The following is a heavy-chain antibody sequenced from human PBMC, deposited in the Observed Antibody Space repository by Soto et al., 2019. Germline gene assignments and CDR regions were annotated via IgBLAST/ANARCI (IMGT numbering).Heavy chain of an antibody. V-gene: IGHV1-18*01. J-gene: IGHJ6*02. D-gene: IGHD3-10*01. CDR2: VSPYSNIT. CDR3: ARNGERDLGLNYYFYYGMDV. CDR1: DYIFTTYG. Sequence: ASVKVSCKASDYIFTTYGISWVRQAPGRGLEWMGWVSPYSNITNYAQKFQGRVTMTTETSTSTVYMELRSLRSDDTAMYYCARNGERDLGLNYYFYYGMDVWGQGTSVTVSS.